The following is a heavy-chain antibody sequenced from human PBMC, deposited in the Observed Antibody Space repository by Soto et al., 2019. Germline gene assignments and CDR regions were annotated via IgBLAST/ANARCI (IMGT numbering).Heavy chain of an antibody. Sequence: GXSVKVSCKDSGYTFTSRGISWVRQAPVQGLEWMGWISVYNGNTMYAEKLQGRVTMTTDTSTKTAYMELRSLRSDDTAVYYCARDDYVGGFLEWLSTSPAGDYWGQGTPVTV. CDR2: ISVYNGNT. J-gene: IGHJ4*02. D-gene: IGHD3-3*01. V-gene: IGHV1-18*01. CDR1: GYTFTSRG. CDR3: ARDDYVGGFLEWLSTSPAGDY.